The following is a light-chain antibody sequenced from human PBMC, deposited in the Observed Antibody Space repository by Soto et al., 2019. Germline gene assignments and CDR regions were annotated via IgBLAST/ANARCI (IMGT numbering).Light chain of an antibody. V-gene: IGKV3-15*01. J-gene: IGKJ1*01. CDR2: GAS. Sequence: EVVMTQSPVTLSVSPGERATLSCRASQSFTTNLAWYQQKPGQAPRLLIYGASTRATGVPARFSGSGSGTQFTLTISSLQSEDFALYYCQQYNDWPPKRTFGQGTRVDFK. CDR1: QSFTTN. CDR3: QQYNDWPPKRT.